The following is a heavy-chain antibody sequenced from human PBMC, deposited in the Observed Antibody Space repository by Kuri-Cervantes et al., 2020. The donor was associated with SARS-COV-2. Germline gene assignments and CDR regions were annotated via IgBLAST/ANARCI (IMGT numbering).Heavy chain of an antibody. V-gene: IGHV3-23*01. J-gene: IGHJ4*02. D-gene: IGHD6-6*01. CDR2: ISSGSYIT. Sequence: GESLKISCAASGFTFSSYAMSWVREAPGKGLEWVAAISSGSYITHYADSVKGRFTISRDDSKNTLHLQMDSLRGEDTAVYYCARGSSSTYFDYWGQGTLVTVSS. CDR3: ARGSSSTYFDY. CDR1: GFTFSSYA.